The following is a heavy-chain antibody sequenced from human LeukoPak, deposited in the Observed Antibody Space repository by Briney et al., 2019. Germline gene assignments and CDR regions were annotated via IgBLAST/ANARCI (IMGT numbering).Heavy chain of an antibody. J-gene: IGHJ6*03. CDR3: ARGSSIAAYGWLLGYMDV. V-gene: IGHV1-2*02. CDR1: GYTFTGYY. Sequence: GASVKVSCKASGYTFTGYYMHWVRQAPGQGLEWMGWINPNSGGTNYAQKFQGRVTMTRDTSISTAYMELSSLRSEDTAVYYCARGSSIAAYGWLLGYMDVWGKGTTVTVSS. CDR2: INPNSGGT. D-gene: IGHD6-6*01.